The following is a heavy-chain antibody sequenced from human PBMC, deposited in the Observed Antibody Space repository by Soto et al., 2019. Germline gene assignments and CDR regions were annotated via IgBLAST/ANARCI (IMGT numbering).Heavy chain of an antibody. CDR3: ARGVTSGSYPYYYCYGMDV. CDR2: IYYSGST. CDR1: GGSVSSGSYY. V-gene: IGHV4-61*01. D-gene: IGHD1-26*01. J-gene: IGHJ6*02. Sequence: SETLSLTCTVSGGSVSSGSYYWSWIRQPPGKGLEWIGYIYYSGSTNYNPSLKSRVTISVDTSKNQFSLKLSSVTAADTAVYYCARGVTSGSYPYYYCYGMDVWGQGTTVTVSS.